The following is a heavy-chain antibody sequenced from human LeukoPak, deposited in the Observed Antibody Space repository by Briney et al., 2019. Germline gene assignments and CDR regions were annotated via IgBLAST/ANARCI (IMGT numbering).Heavy chain of an antibody. V-gene: IGHV1-2*06. CDR2: INPNSGGT. Sequence: GASVKVSCKASGYTSTGYYMHWVRQAPRQGLEWMGRINPNSGGTTYAQKFQGRVTMTRETSISTAYMGLSRLRSDDTAVYYCARGFSGYDKVHWGQGTLVTVSS. D-gene: IGHD5-12*01. CDR3: ARGFSGYDKVH. CDR1: GYTSTGYY. J-gene: IGHJ4*02.